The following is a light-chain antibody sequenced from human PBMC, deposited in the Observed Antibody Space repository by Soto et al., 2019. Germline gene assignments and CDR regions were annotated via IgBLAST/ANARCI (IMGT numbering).Light chain of an antibody. CDR2: DVT. CDR1: SSDVGGYNY. Sequence: QSALTQPRSVSGSPGQSVTISCTGTSSDVGGYNYVSWYQQHPGKAPKVMIYDVTRRPSGVPDRFSGSKSGNTASLTISGLQAEDEADYYCCSYADYSDSWVFGGGTKPTVL. V-gene: IGLV2-11*01. CDR3: CSYADYSDSWV. J-gene: IGLJ3*02.